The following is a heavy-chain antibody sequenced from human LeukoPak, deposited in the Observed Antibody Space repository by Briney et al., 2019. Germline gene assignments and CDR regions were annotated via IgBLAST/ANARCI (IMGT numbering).Heavy chain of an antibody. CDR1: GGSINSYY. D-gene: IGHD5-12*01. V-gene: IGHV4-59*12. Sequence: SETLSLTCTVSGGSINSYYWSWIRQPPGKGLDWIGYIYDSGGTNYNPSLKSRVPISVDTSKNQFSLKLSSVTAADTAVYYCARSGSGYLRYYFDYWGQGTLVTVSS. J-gene: IGHJ4*02. CDR3: ARSGSGYLRYYFDY. CDR2: IYDSGGT.